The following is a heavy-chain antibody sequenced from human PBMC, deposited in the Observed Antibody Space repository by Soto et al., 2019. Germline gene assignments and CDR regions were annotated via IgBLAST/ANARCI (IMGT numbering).Heavy chain of an antibody. D-gene: IGHD3-16*01. Sequence: GASVKVSCKASGYTFTSHYIHWVRQAPGQGLECMGWINPTSGATDYAPKFQGRVTLTRDTSISTDDMELNRLTSDDTDVDCCARDLGFYPIEYWDQGTLVTVSA. J-gene: IGHJ4*02. CDR1: GYTFTSHY. V-gene: IGHV1-2*02. CDR2: INPTSGAT. CDR3: ARDLGFYPIEY.